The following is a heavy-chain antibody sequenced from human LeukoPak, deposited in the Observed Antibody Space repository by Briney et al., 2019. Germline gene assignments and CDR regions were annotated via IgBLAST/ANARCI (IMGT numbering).Heavy chain of an antibody. CDR3: AKGFGSYYSSGVYMAY. Sequence: QSGGSLRLSCAASGFTFSSYAMHWVRQAPGKGLEWVAFIRYDGSNKYYADSVKGRFTISRDNSKKTLYLQMKSLRAEDTAVYYCAKGFGSYYSSGVYMAYWGQGTLVTVSS. D-gene: IGHD1-26*01. CDR2: IRYDGSNK. CDR1: GFTFSSYA. J-gene: IGHJ4*02. V-gene: IGHV3-30*02.